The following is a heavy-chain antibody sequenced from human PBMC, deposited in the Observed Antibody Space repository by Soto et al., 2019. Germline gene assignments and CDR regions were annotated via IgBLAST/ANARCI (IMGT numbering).Heavy chain of an antibody. CDR3: ARHAVRSSSWSDAFDI. CDR2: IYPGDSDT. D-gene: IGHD6-13*01. Sequence: PGESLKISCKGSGYSFTSYWIGWVRQMPGKGLEWMGIIYPGDSDTRYSPSFQGQVTISADKSISTAYQQWSSLKASDTAMYYCARHAVRSSSWSDAFDIWGQGTMVTVSS. J-gene: IGHJ3*02. CDR1: GYSFTSYW. V-gene: IGHV5-51*01.